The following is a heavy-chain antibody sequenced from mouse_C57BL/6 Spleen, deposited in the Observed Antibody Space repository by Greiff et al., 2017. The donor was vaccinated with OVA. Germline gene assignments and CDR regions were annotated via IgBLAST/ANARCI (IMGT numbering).Heavy chain of an antibody. D-gene: IGHD2-4*01. Sequence: QVQLQQSGPELVKPGASVKISCKASGYAFSSSWMNWVKQRPGKGLEWIGRIYPGDGDTNYNGKFKGTAILTADKSSRTAYMQLSSLTSEDSAVYFGAREKDYDGGYLDYGGQGTTLTVSS. CDR2: IYPGDGDT. V-gene: IGHV1-82*01. CDR1: GYAFSSSW. CDR3: AREKDYDGGYLDY. J-gene: IGHJ2*01.